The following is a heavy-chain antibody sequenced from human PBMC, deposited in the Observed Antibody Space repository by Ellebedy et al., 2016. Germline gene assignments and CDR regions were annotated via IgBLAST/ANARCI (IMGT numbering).Heavy chain of an antibody. V-gene: IGHV3-11*06. CDR3: ARGDSYYDSSGYSTIVAFDI. CDR1: GFTFSDYY. CDR2: ISSSSTYR. Sequence: GGSLRLSCAASGFTFSDYYMSWIRQAPGKGLEWVSYISSSSTYRNNADSVRGRFTISRDNAKNSLYLQMNSLRAEDTAVYYCARGDSYYDSSGYSTIVAFDIWGQGTMVTVSS. D-gene: IGHD3-22*01. J-gene: IGHJ3*02.